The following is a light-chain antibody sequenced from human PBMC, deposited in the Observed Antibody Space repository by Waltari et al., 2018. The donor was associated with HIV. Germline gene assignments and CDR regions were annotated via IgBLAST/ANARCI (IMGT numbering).Light chain of an antibody. V-gene: IGLV3-21*02. J-gene: IGLJ2*01. CDR2: DGV. CDR1: NIGRNS. Sequence: SYVLIQAPSLSVAPGQTAPISCGNIGRNSVQWDRLKPGRARLLVVVDGVDRSSGTPARFAGGRAGERATLTIKGVEAGDEADYDCQVGERSYREAVFGGGT. CDR3: QVGERSYREAV.